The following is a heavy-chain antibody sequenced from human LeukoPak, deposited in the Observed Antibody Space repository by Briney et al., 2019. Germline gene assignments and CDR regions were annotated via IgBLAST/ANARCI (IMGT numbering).Heavy chain of an antibody. V-gene: IGHV5-10-1*01. CDR1: EYSFTTYW. Sequence: GESLKISCKASEYSFTTYWINWVRQMPGKGLEWMGRIDPSDSYTNYSPSFQGHVTISADKSIGTAYLQWSSLKASDTAMYYCARGGYGSGTYYIGLFDYWGQGTLVTVSS. D-gene: IGHD3-10*01. J-gene: IGHJ4*02. CDR2: IDPSDSYT. CDR3: ARGGYGSGTYYIGLFDY.